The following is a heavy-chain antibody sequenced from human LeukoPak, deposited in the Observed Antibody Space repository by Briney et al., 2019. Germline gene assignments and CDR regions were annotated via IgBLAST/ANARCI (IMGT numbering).Heavy chain of an antibody. CDR3: ARAVGGKGYFDY. Sequence: GGSLRLSCAASGFTFSSYSMNWVRQAPGKGLEWVSSISSSSSYIYYADSVKGRFTISRDNAKNSLYLQMNSLRAKDTAVYYCARAVGGKGYFDYWGQGTLVTVSS. CDR2: ISSSSSYI. V-gene: IGHV3-21*01. D-gene: IGHD4-23*01. CDR1: GFTFSSYS. J-gene: IGHJ4*02.